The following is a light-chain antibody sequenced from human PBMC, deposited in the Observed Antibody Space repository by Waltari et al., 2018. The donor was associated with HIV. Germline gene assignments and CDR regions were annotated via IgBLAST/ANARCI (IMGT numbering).Light chain of an antibody. CDR1: QSISRY. CDR3: QQSYRTPYT. J-gene: IGKJ2*01. V-gene: IGKV1-39*01. CDR2: GAS. Sequence: DIQMTQSPSALSASVGDRVTITCRASQSISRYLNWYQQIPGKAPKLLIYGASSLQSGVPSRFSGSGSGTDFTLTIGSLQPEDIATYYCQQSYRTPYTFGQGSKLEI.